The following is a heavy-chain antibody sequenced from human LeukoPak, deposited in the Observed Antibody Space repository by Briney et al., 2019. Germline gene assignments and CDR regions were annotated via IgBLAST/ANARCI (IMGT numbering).Heavy chain of an antibody. CDR1: GYSISSGYY. Sequence: SETLSLTCAVSGYSISSGYYWGWIRQPPGKGLEWIGSIYHSGSTYCNPSLKSRVTISVDTSKNQFSLKLSSVTAADTAVYYCARVGRYFDWLSLDYWGQGTLVTVSS. D-gene: IGHD3-9*01. V-gene: IGHV4-38-2*01. J-gene: IGHJ4*02. CDR2: IYHSGST. CDR3: ARVGRYFDWLSLDY.